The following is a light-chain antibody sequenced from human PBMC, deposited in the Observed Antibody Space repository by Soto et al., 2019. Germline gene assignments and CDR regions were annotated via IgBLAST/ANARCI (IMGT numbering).Light chain of an antibody. CDR1: QSVSSNY. CDR3: QHYVNLPLFT. Sequence: ESVLTQSPGTLSLSAGERATLSCRASQSVSSNYLAWYQQKPGQAPRLLIYATSNRAAGVPDRFSGSGSGTEFTLTISGLEPEDFAVYYCQHYVNLPLFTFGQGTRLEI. V-gene: IGKV3-20*01. J-gene: IGKJ2*01. CDR2: ATS.